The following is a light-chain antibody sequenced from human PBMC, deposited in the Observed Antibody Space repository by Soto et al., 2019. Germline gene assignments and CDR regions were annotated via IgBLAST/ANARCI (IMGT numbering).Light chain of an antibody. Sequence: QSVLRQPPSASGTPGQSVTISCSGSTSNIGSSSVYWYQQLPGTAPKVFIYENNRRPSGVPDRFSGSNSGTSASLAISGLRSEDEADYYCATWDDSLRGPVFGGGTKLTVL. V-gene: IGLV1-47*01. CDR2: ENN. CDR1: TSNIGSSS. J-gene: IGLJ2*01. CDR3: ATWDDSLRGPV.